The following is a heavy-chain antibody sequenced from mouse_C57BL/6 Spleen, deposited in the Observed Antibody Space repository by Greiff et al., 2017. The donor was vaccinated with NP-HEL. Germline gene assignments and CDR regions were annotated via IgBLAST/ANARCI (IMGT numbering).Heavy chain of an antibody. J-gene: IGHJ3*01. V-gene: IGHV1-15*01. D-gene: IGHD1-1*01. CDR1: GYTFTDYE. CDR3: TGRDGSSSAWFAY. CDR2: IDPETGGT. Sequence: QVQLQQSGAELVRPGASVTLSCKASGYTFTDYEMHWVKQTPVHGLEWIGAIDPETGGTAYNQKFKGKAILTADKSSSTAYMELRSLTSEDSAVYYCTGRDGSSSAWFAYWGQGTLVTVSA.